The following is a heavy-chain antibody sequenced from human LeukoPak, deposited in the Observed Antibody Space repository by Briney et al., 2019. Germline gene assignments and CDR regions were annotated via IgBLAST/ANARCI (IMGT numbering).Heavy chain of an antibody. CDR1: GGTLSSYA. V-gene: IGHV1-69*01. CDR2: IIPIFGTA. D-gene: IGHD6-6*01. Sequence: SVKVSCKASGGTLSSYAISWVRQAPGQGLEWMGGIIPIFGTANYAQKFQGRVTITADESTSTAYMELSSLRSEDTAVYYCAREPEYSSSFYYYYGMDVWGQGTTVTVSS. CDR3: AREPEYSSSFYYYYGMDV. J-gene: IGHJ6*02.